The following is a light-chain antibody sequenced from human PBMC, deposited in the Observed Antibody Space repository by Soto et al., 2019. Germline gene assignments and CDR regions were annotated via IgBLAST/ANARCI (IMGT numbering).Light chain of an antibody. J-gene: IGKJ1*01. V-gene: IGKV3-20*01. CDR2: GTS. CDR1: QNVGTRF. CDR3: HQYRGSLPWT. Sequence: EIVLTQSPGPLSLSLGATATLSCRASQNVGTRFMAWYQQRPGQAPRLLIYGTSNRATGIPDRFSGSGSGSDFTLTINRLQPEDFAVYHCHQYRGSLPWTVGQGTKVEMK.